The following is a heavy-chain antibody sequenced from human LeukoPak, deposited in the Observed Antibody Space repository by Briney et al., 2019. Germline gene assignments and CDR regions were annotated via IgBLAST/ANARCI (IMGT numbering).Heavy chain of an antibody. D-gene: IGHD5-12*01. CDR3: ARGRDIVATLSFDY. J-gene: IGHJ4*02. V-gene: IGHV4-61*02. CDR2: ISTIGIT. CDR1: SGSISSSNYY. Sequence: KPSETLSLTCTVSSGSISSSNYYWSWIRQPAGKGLEWIGRISTIGITNYNPSLNSRVTISIDTSKNQFSLKLSSVTAADTAVYYCARGRDIVATLSFDYWGQGTLVTVSS.